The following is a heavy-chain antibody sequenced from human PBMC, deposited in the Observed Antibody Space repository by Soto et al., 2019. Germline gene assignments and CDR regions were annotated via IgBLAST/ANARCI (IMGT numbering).Heavy chain of an antibody. V-gene: IGHV4-59*12. Sequence: PSETLSLTCTVSGDSLTTYYWSWIRQPPGKGLEWMGYIYYSGSTNYNPSLKSRVTMSADTSKNQVSLNLKSVTAADTAVYFCARSGSRLRNLFGVRGQRTTVTVSS. J-gene: IGHJ6*02. CDR1: GDSLTTYY. CDR2: IYYSGST. D-gene: IGHD3-10*01. CDR3: ARSGSRLRNLFGV.